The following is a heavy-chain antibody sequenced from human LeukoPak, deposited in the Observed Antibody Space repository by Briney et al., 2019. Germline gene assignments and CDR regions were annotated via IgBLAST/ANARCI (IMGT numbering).Heavy chain of an antibody. CDR2: IYYSGIT. V-gene: IGHV4-30-4*01. J-gene: IGHJ4*02. CDR3: AREFLGQLTDY. D-gene: IGHD7-27*01. Sequence: PSQTLSLTCTVSGGSISSGGYYWNWIRQPPGKGLEWIGYIYYSGITYYNPSLKSRVTISVDTSKNQFSLKLSSVTAADTAVYYCAREFLGQLTDYWGQGTLVTVSS. CDR1: GGSISSGGYY.